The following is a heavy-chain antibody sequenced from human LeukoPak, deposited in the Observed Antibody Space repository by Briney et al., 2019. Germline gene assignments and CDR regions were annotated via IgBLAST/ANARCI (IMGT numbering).Heavy chain of an antibody. CDR3: ARALRMATIPGVNMYYFDY. CDR1: GYTFTSYY. J-gene: IGHJ4*02. D-gene: IGHD5-24*01. Sequence: ASVKVSCKASGYTFTSYYMHWVRQAPGQGLEWMGIINPIGGSTIYAQKFQGRVTMTRDTSTSTVYMELSSLRSEDTAMYYCARALRMATIPGVNMYYFDYWGQGTLVTVSS. V-gene: IGHV1-46*01. CDR2: INPIGGST.